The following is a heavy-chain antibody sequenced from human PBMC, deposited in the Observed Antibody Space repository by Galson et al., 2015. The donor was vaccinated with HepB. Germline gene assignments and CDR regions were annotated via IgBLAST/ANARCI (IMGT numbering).Heavy chain of an antibody. CDR2: IYYSGST. CDR1: GGSISSGDYY. J-gene: IGHJ4*02. D-gene: IGHD5-24*01. Sequence: TLSLTCTVSGGSISSGDYYWSWIRQPPGKGLECIGYIYYSGSTYYNPSLKSRVTISVDTSKNQFSLKLSSVTAADTAVYYCARDHRDGYNPFDYWGQGTLVTVSS. CDR3: ARDHRDGYNPFDY. V-gene: IGHV4-30-4*01.